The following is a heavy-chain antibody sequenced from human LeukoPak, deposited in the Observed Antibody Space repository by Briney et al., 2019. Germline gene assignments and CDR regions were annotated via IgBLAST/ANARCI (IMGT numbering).Heavy chain of an antibody. V-gene: IGHV1-46*01. CDR1: GYTFTSYY. CDR3: ARDSPYYDFWSGPLMGGTFDP. CDR2: INPSGGST. D-gene: IGHD3-3*01. J-gene: IGHJ5*02. Sequence: VASVKVSCKASGYTFTSYYMHWVRQAPGQGLEWMGIINPSGGSTSYAQKFQGRVTMTRDTSTSTVYMELSSLRSEDTAVYYCARDSPYYDFWSGPLMGGTFDPWGQGTLVTVSS.